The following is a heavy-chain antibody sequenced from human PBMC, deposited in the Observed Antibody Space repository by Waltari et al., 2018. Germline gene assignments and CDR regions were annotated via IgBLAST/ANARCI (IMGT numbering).Heavy chain of an antibody. V-gene: IGHV3-21*01. CDR2: ISSSSSSYI. Sequence: EVQLVESGGGLVKPGGSLRLSCAASGFTFSSYSMNWVRQAPGKGLEWVSSISSSSSSYIYYADSVKGRFTISRDNAKNSLYLQMNSLRAEDTAVYYCVFIAAAGRVQAFDIWGQGTMVTVSS. CDR3: VFIAAAGRVQAFDI. J-gene: IGHJ3*02. CDR1: GFTFSSYS. D-gene: IGHD6-13*01.